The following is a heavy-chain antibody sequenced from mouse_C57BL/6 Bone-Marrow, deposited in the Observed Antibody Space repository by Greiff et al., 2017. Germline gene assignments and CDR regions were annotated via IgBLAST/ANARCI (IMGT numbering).Heavy chain of an antibody. Sequence: VQLKESGPVLVKPGPSVKISCKASGFTFTDYYMHWVKQSHGKSLEWIGLVYPYNGGTSYNQKFKGKATLTVDTFSSKAYMELNSLTSEDSAIYNCSRRGYYGISFFDYWGQGTTLTVSS. CDR3: SRRGYYGISFFDY. J-gene: IGHJ2*01. D-gene: IGHD1-1*01. CDR2: VYPYNGGT. V-gene: IGHV1-36*01. CDR1: GFTFTDYY.